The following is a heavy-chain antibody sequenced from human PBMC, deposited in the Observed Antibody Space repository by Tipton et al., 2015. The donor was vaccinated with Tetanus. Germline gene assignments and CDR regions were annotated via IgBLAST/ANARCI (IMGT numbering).Heavy chain of an antibody. D-gene: IGHD6-13*01. V-gene: IGHV3-21*01. CDR1: GFTFSSYS. Sequence: GSLRLSCAASGFTFSSYSMNWVRQAPGKGLEWVSSIGSTSHYMYYADSVKGRFTISRNNPKNSLDLQLNSLRADDTAVYYCARSRGMAAAGTDYYYYYGLDLWGQGTTVTVSS. CDR3: ARSRGMAAAGTDYYYYYGLDL. CDR2: IGSTSHYM. J-gene: IGHJ6*02.